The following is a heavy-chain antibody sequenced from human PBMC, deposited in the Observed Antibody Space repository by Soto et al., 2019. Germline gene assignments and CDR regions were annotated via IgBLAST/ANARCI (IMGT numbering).Heavy chain of an antibody. D-gene: IGHD5-12*01. V-gene: IGHV1-3*01. CDR3: ARGPLSGVATIWDYANWFDP. CDR1: GYSFTDFA. J-gene: IGHJ5*02. Sequence: QAQLVQSGAEVKKPGASVKVSCKASGYSFTDFAMHWVRLASGQRLEWMGWINADKGDTKYSAKFQGRVTITRDTAATTVYMELRSLRSEDTAVDYCARGPLSGVATIWDYANWFDPWGEGSLVTVST. CDR2: INADKGDT.